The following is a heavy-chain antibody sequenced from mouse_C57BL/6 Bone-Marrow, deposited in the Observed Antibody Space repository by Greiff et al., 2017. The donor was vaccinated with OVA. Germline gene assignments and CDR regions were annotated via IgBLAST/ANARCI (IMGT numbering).Heavy chain of an antibody. V-gene: IGHV8-12*01. CDR3: ARRRGAIMDY. Sequence: QVTLKESGPGILQSSQTLSLTCSFSGFSLSTSGMGVSWIRQPSGKGLEWLAHIYWDDDKRYNPSLKSRLTISKDTSRNQVFLKITSVDTADTATYYCARRRGAIMDYWGQGTSVTVSS. D-gene: IGHD3-1*01. CDR1: GFSLSTSGMG. CDR2: IYWDDDK. J-gene: IGHJ4*01.